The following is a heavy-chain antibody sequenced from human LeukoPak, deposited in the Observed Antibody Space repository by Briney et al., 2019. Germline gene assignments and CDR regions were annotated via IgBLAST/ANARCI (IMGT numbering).Heavy chain of an antibody. V-gene: IGHV3-11*04. J-gene: IGHJ4*02. CDR2: ISSSGSTI. CDR3: ATKDSSGNAFDY. CDR1: GFTFSDYY. Sequence: PGRSLRLSCAASGFTFSDYYMSWIRQAPGKGLEWVSYISSSGSTIYYADSVKGRFTISRDNAKNSLYLQMNSLRAEDTAVYYCATKDSSGNAFDYWGQGTLVTVSS. D-gene: IGHD3-22*01.